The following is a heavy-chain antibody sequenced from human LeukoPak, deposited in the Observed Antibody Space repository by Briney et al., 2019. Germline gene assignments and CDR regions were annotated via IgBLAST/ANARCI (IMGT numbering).Heavy chain of an antibody. Sequence: NTSETLSLTCAVYGGSFSGYYWSWIRQPPGKGLEWIGEINHSGSTNYNPSLKSRVTISVDTSKNQFSLKLSPVTAADTAVYYCARYCSGGSCYNWFDPWGQGTLVTVSS. V-gene: IGHV4-34*01. CDR3: ARYCSGGSCYNWFDP. D-gene: IGHD2-15*01. CDR2: INHSGST. J-gene: IGHJ5*02. CDR1: GGSFSGYY.